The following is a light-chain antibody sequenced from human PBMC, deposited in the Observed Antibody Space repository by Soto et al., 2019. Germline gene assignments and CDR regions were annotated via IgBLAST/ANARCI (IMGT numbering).Light chain of an antibody. CDR3: SLYTSSSTYV. J-gene: IGLJ1*01. CDR1: SSDVTGYNR. Sequence: QSALTQPPSVSGSPGQSVTISCTGTSSDVTGYNRVSWYQQPPGTAPKLLIYAVSNRPSGVPDRFSGSKSGNTGSLTISGLKPEDEADYYSSLYTSSSTYVFGTGTKLTVL. V-gene: IGLV2-18*01. CDR2: AVS.